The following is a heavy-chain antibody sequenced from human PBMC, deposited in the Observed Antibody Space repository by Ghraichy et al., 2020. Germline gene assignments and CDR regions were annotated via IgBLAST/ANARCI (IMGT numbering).Heavy chain of an antibody. V-gene: IGHV3-7*03. J-gene: IGHJ6*02. Sequence: GGSLRLSCAASGFTFSSYWMSWVRQAPGKGLEWVANIKQDGSEKYYVDSVKGRFTISRDNAKNSLYLQMNSLRAEDTAVYYCARDFPRGGAAAGTLYYYNGMDVWGQGTTVTVSS. CDR1: GFTFSSYW. CDR2: IKQDGSEK. D-gene: IGHD6-13*01. CDR3: ARDFPRGGAAAGTLYYYNGMDV.